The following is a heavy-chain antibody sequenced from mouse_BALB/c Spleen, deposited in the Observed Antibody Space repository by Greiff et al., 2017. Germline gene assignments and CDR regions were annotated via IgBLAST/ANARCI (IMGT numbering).Heavy chain of an antibody. CDR3: ARNDYGAMDY. D-gene: IGHD2-4*01. CDR2: ISYSGST. CDR1: GYSITSDYA. V-gene: IGHV3-2*02. Sequence: DVKLVESGPGLVKPSQSLSLTCTVTGYSITSDYAWNWIRQFPGNKLEWMGYISYSGSTSYNPSLKSRISITRDTSKNQFFLQLNSVTTEDTATYYCARNDYGAMDYWGQGTSVTVSS. J-gene: IGHJ4*01.